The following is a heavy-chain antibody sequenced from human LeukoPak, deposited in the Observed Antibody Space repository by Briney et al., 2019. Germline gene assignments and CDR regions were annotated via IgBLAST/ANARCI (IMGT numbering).Heavy chain of an antibody. V-gene: IGHV1-69*01. J-gene: IGHJ4*02. D-gene: IGHD5-24*01. CDR3: ALPEVRLQFRSFDY. Sequence: SVQVSCKASGGTFSSYAISWVRQAPGQGLEWMGGIIPIFGTANYAQKFQGRVTITADESTSTAYMELSSLRSEDTAVYYCALPEVRLQFRSFDYWGQGTLVTVCS. CDR2: IIPIFGTA. CDR1: GGTFSSYA.